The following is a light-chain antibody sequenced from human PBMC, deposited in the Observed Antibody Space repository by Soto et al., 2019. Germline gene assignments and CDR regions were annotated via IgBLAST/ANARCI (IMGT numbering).Light chain of an antibody. CDR3: QQYNNWPPTIT. CDR2: GAS. CDR1: QSVSSN. V-gene: IGKV3-15*01. J-gene: IGKJ5*01. Sequence: EIAMTQSPATPSVSPGERATLSGTASQSVSSNLAWYQQKPGQAPRLLIYGASTRATGIPARFSGSGSGTEFTLNISSLQSEDFAVYYCQQYNNWPPTITFGQGTRREIK.